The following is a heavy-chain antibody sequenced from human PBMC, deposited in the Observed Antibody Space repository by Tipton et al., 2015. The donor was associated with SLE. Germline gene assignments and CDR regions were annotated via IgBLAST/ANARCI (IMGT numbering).Heavy chain of an antibody. V-gene: IGHV4-31*03. Sequence: TLSLTCTVSGGSISSGGYYWSWIRQHPGKGLEWIGYIYYSGSTYYNPSLKSRVTISVDTSKNQFSLKLSSVTAADTAVYYCARHVRVEPHDAFDIWGQGTMVTVSS. J-gene: IGHJ3*02. CDR2: IYYSGST. CDR3: ARHVRVEPHDAFDI. D-gene: IGHD3-10*02. CDR1: GGSISSGGYY.